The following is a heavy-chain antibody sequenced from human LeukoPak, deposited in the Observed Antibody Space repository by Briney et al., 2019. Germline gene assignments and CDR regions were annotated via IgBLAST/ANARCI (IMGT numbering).Heavy chain of an antibody. J-gene: IGHJ4*02. Sequence: GGSLRLSCAASGFTFSSYSMNWVRQAPGKGLEGVSSISSSSSYIYYANSVKGRFTISRDNAKNSLYLQMNSLRAEDTAVYYCARIIEYYYGSGSVYFDYWGQGTLVTVSS. D-gene: IGHD3-10*01. V-gene: IGHV3-21*01. CDR3: ARIIEYYYGSGSVYFDY. CDR1: GFTFSSYS. CDR2: ISSSSSYI.